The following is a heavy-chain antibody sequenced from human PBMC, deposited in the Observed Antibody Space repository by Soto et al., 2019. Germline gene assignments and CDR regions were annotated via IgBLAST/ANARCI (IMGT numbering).Heavy chain of an antibody. D-gene: IGHD3-9*01. Sequence: QVQLQESGPGLVKPSQTLSLTCTVSGGSISSGGYYWSWIRQHPGKGLEWIGYIYYSGSTYYNPSLKSRVTISVDTSKNQFSLKLSSVTAADTAVYYCAREGRAITIFWAYGMDVWGQGTTVTVSS. J-gene: IGHJ6*02. CDR2: IYYSGST. CDR1: GGSISSGGYY. CDR3: AREGRAITIFWAYGMDV. V-gene: IGHV4-31*03.